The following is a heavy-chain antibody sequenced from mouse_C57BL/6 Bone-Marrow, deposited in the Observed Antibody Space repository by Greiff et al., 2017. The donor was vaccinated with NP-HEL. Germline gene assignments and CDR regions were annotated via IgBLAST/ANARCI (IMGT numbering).Heavy chain of an antibody. CDR1: GYTFTSYG. V-gene: IGHV1-81*01. CDR3: ARDGSRYFDV. J-gene: IGHJ1*03. CDR2: IYPRSGNT. Sequence: VQVVESGAELARPGASVKLSCKASGYTFTSYGISWVKQRTGQGLEWIGEIYPRSGNTYYNEKFKGKATLTADKSSSTAYMELRSLTSEDSAVYFCARDGSRYFDVWGTGTTVTVSS. D-gene: IGHD1-1*01.